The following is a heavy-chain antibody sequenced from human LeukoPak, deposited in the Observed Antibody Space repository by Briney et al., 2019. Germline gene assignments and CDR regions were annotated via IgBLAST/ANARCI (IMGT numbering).Heavy chain of an antibody. CDR1: GGSISSSSYY. J-gene: IGHJ4*02. CDR3: ARAGDTSGYSDS. CDR2: IYHSGNT. V-gene: IGHV4-39*07. D-gene: IGHD3-22*01. Sequence: SSETLSLTCTVSGGSISSSSYYWGWIRQPPGKGLEWIGSIYHSGNTYYNPSLKSRVTISVDTSKNQFSLRLSSVTAADTAVYYCARAGDTSGYSDSWGQGTLVTVSS.